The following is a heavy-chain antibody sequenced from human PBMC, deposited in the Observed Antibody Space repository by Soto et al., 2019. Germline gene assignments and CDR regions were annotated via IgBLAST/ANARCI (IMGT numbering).Heavy chain of an antibody. J-gene: IGHJ3*02. D-gene: IGHD3-22*01. CDR2: IIPIFGTA. Sequence: ASVKVSCKASGGTFSSYAISWVRQAPGQGLEWMGGIIPIFGTANYAQKFQGRVTITADESTSTAYMELSSLRSEDTAVYYCAREITVIVRAAFDIWGQGTMVTVSS. V-gene: IGHV1-69*13. CDR3: AREITVIVRAAFDI. CDR1: GGTFSSYA.